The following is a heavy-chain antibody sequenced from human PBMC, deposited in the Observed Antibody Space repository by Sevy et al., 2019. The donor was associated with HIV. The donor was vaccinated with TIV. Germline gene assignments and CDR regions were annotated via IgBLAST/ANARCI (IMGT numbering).Heavy chain of an antibody. D-gene: IGHD2-15*01. J-gene: IGHJ6*02. CDR3: ARTGIGISGLTGAMDV. CDR2: ISSRGTTI. V-gene: IGHV3-48*03. Sequence: GGSLSLSCAASGFSFTSYEINWVRQAPGKGLEWVSYISSRGTTIYYADSVKGRFTISRDNAKNSLFLQMNSLRADDTADYYCARTGIGISGLTGAMDVWGQGTTVTVSS. CDR1: GFSFTSYE.